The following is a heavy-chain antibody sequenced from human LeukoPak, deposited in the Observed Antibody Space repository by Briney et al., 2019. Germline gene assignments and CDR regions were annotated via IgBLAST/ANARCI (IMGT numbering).Heavy chain of an antibody. CDR1: GGSFSGYY. D-gene: IGHD6-6*01. CDR3: ARHYRGAARPFFDY. V-gene: IGHV4-34*01. Sequence: SETLSLTCAVYGGSFSGYYWSWIRQPPGKGLEWIGEINHSGSTNFNPSLKSRVTISVDTSKNQFSLKLSSVTAADTAVYYCARHYRGAARPFFDYWGQGTLVTVSS. J-gene: IGHJ4*02. CDR2: INHSGST.